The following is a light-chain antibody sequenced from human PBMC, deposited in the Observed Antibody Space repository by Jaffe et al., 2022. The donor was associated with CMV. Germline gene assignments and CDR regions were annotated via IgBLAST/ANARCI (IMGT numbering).Light chain of an antibody. CDR3: QSYDSSPGNWV. Sequence: NFMLTQPHSVSESPGKTVTISCTRSSGSIASNYVQWYQQRPGSAPTTVIYEDNQRPSGVPDRFSGSIDSSSNSASLTISGLKTEDEADYYCQSYDSSPGNWVFGGGTKLTVL. CDR1: SGSIASNY. V-gene: IGLV6-57*04. CDR2: EDN. J-gene: IGLJ3*02.